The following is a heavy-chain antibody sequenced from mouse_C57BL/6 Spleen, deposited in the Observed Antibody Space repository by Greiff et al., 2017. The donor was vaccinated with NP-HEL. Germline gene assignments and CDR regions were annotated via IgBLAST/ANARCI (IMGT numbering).Heavy chain of an antibody. CDR1: GYTFTGYW. D-gene: IGHD2-1*01. CDR2: ILPGSGST. V-gene: IGHV1-9*01. CDR3: ARRGDYGTFFDY. J-gene: IGHJ2*01. Sequence: QVQLQQSGAELMKPGASVKLSCKATGYTFTGYWIEWVKQRPGHGLEWIGEILPGSGSTTYNEKFKGKAPFTADTSSNTAYMQLSSLTTEDSAIYYCARRGDYGTFFDYWGQGTTLTVSS.